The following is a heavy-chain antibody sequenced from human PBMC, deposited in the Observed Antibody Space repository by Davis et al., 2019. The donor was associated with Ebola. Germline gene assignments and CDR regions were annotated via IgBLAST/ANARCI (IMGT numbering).Heavy chain of an antibody. V-gene: IGHV4-34*01. D-gene: IGHD6-19*01. Sequence: SETLSLTCAVYGGSFSGYYWSWIRQPPGKGLEWIGEINHSGSTNYNPSLKSRVTISVDTSKNQFSLKLSSVTAADTAVYYCARHGGRSGWAFDYWGQRTLVTVSS. CDR2: INHSGST. J-gene: IGHJ4*02. CDR3: ARHGGRSGWAFDY. CDR1: GGSFSGYY.